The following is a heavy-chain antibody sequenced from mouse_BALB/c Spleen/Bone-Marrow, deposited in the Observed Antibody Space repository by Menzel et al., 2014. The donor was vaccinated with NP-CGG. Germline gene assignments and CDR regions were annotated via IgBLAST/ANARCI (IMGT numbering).Heavy chain of an antibody. V-gene: IGHV5-12-1*01. CDR2: ISSGGGST. Sequence: EVMLVESGGGLVKPGGSLKLSCAASGFDFSSYDMSWVRQTPEKRLEWVAYISSGGGSTYYPDTVKGRFTISRDNAKNTLYLQMSSLKSEDTAMYYCARPLYYYGSSPFYAMDYWGQGTSVTVSS. CDR1: GFDFSSYD. J-gene: IGHJ4*01. CDR3: ARPLYYYGSSPFYAMDY. D-gene: IGHD1-1*01.